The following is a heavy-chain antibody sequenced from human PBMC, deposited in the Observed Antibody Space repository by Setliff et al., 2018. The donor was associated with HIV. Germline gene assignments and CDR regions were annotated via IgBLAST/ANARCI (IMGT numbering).Heavy chain of an antibody. CDR2: IYSGGYT. CDR3: AKGGGNYYDNSVQSYYFDF. CDR1: GFSVSDKY. Sequence: PGGSLRLSCEAFGFSVSDKYMTWVRQAPGKGLEWVSVIYSGGYTHYADSVKGRFTISRDNSKNTVYLQMKSLTIEDTAVYYCAKGGGNYYDNSVQSYYFDFWGQGTLVTVSS. D-gene: IGHD3-22*01. J-gene: IGHJ4*02. V-gene: IGHV3-53*01.